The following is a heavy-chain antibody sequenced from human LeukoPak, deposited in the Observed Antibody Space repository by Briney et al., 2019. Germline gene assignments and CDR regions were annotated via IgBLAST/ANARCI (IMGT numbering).Heavy chain of an antibody. CDR2: IWYDGSNK. CDR3: ARDLGGEIFGVDY. D-gene: IGHD3-16*01. V-gene: IGHV3-33*01. J-gene: IGHJ4*02. Sequence: GGSLRLSCAASGFTFSSYGMHWVRQAPGKGLEWVAVIWYDGSNKYYADSVKGRFTISRDNSKNTLYLQMNSLRAEDTAVYYCARDLGGEIFGVDYWGQGTLVTVSS. CDR1: GFTFSSYG.